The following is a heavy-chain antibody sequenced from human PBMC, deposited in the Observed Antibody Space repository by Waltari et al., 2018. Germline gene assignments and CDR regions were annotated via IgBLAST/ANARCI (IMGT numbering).Heavy chain of an antibody. CDR1: GFTFGSSS. Sequence: EVQLVESGGGLVKPGGSLRLSCAASGFTFGSSSLNWARQAPGKGLEWVSSISSSSSYIYYADSVKGRFTISRDNAKNSLYLQMNSLRAEDTAVYYCARSEWELLDYFDYWGQGTLVTVSS. CDR2: ISSSSSYI. V-gene: IGHV3-21*02. J-gene: IGHJ4*02. CDR3: ARSEWELLDYFDY. D-gene: IGHD1-26*01.